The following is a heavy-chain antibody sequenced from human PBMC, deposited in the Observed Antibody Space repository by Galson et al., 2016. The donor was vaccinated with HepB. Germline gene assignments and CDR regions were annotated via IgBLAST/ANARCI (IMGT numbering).Heavy chain of an antibody. V-gene: IGHV3-66*02. D-gene: IGHD3-22*01. CDR3: ARGEGTLIVAVDAFDL. Sequence: SLRLSCAASGVDVSSNYMGWVRQAPGKGLEWVSIIYSAGSAHYADSVKGRFTISRDNSRNTLYHQMNRLRPDDSALYYCARGEGTLIVAVDAFDLWGQGTMVIVSS. CDR2: IYSAGSA. J-gene: IGHJ3*01. CDR1: GVDVSSNY.